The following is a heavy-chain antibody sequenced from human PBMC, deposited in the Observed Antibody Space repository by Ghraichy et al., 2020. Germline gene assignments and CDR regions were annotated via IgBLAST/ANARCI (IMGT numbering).Heavy chain of an antibody. D-gene: IGHD3-9*01. J-gene: IGHJ6*02. CDR3: ARDLANYDILTGYFYYYYGMDV. V-gene: IGHV3-21*01. CDR2: ISSSSSYI. CDR1: GFTFSSYS. Sequence: GGSLRLSCAASGFTFSSYSMNWVRQAPGKGLEWVSSISSSSSYIYYADSVKGRFTISRDNAKNSLYLQMNSLRAEDTAVYYCARDLANYDILTGYFYYYYGMDVWGQGTTVTVSS.